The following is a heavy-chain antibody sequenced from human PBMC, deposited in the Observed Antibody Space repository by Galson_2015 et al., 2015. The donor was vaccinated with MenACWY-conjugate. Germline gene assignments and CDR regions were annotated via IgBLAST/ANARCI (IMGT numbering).Heavy chain of an antibody. CDR1: GFTFRQYA. CDR3: AKDVYMDV. CDR2: ISDGGAAT. Sequence: SLRLSCAVSGFTFRQYAMNWVRQAPGTGLEWVAIISDGGAATHYIDSVKGRFTISRDNSKNTLYLQMSRLRAEDTALYYCAKDVYMDVWGKGTTVSVSS. V-gene: IGHV3-23*01. J-gene: IGHJ6*03.